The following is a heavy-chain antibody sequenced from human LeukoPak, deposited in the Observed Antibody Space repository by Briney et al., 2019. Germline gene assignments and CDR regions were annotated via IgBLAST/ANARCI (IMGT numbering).Heavy chain of an antibody. V-gene: IGHV4-34*01. CDR3: ARGPDMTTVTPTNYYYYAMDV. CDR1: GGSFSGYY. D-gene: IGHD4-17*01. J-gene: IGHJ6*02. CDR2: INHSGST. Sequence: PSETLSLTCAVYGGSFSGYYWSWIRQPPGKGLEWIGEINHSGSTNYNPSLKSRVTISVDTSKNQFSLKLSSVTAADTAAYYCARGPDMTTVTPTNYYYYAMDVWGQGTTVTVSS.